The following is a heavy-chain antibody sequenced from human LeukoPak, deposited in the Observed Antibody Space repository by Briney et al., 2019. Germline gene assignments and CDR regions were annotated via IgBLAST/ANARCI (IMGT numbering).Heavy chain of an antibody. Sequence: GGSLRLSCAASGFTFRNHWMHWVRQTPGKGLVWVSRISSDGSSKTYADSVKGRFTISRDNAKNTLYLQMNNLRAEDTAMYYCARDQRVTGRPDIVYWGQGTLVIASS. J-gene: IGHJ4*02. CDR2: ISSDGSSK. CDR3: ARDQRVTGRPDIVY. V-gene: IGHV3-74*03. D-gene: IGHD4-11*01. CDR1: GFTFRNHW.